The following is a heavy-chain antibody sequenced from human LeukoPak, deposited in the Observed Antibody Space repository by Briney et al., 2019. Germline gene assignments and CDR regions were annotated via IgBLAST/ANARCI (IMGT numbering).Heavy chain of an antibody. V-gene: IGHV1-69*04. J-gene: IGHJ6*02. CDR3: ARGAIFGVTTRGYGMDV. D-gene: IGHD3-3*01. Sequence: SVKVSCKASGGTFSSYAISWVRQAPGQGLEWMGRIIPILGIANYAQKFQGRVTITADKSTSTAYMELSSLRSEDTAVYYCARGAIFGVTTRGYGMDVWGQGTMVTVSS. CDR2: IIPILGIA. CDR1: GGTFSSYA.